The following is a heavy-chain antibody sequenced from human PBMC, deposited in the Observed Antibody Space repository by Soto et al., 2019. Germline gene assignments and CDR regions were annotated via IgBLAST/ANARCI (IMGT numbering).Heavy chain of an antibody. D-gene: IGHD6-19*01. Sequence: QVQLVESGGGVVQPGRSLRLSCAASGFTFSSYAMHWVRQAPGKGLEWVAVISYDGSNKYYADSVKGRFTISRDNSKNTLYLQMNSMRAEDTAVYYCARESVAGLDIWGQGTLVTVSS. CDR2: ISYDGSNK. V-gene: IGHV3-30-3*01. J-gene: IGHJ4*02. CDR1: GFTFSSYA. CDR3: ARESVAGLDI.